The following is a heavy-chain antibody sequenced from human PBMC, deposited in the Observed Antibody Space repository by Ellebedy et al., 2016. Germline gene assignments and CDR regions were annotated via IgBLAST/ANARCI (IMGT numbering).Heavy chain of an antibody. J-gene: IGHJ6*02. CDR3: ARVRSSGFYSNYDMDV. D-gene: IGHD3-16*01. CDR1: GFTFSRHA. Sequence: GGSLRLXXAASGFTFSRHAIHGIRRAPGKGLEWVAAVLDDGIDKNYRDSVKGRFTISRDNSKNRVYLQMNSLKVEDTAVYFCARVRSSGFYSNYDMDVWGQGTTVTVSS. CDR2: VLDDGIDK. V-gene: IGHV3-30*03.